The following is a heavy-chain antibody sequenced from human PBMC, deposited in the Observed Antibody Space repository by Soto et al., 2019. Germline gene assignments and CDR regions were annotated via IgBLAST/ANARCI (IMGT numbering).Heavy chain of an antibody. V-gene: IGHV3-21*01. D-gene: IGHD3-3*01. CDR3: ARDRYSYYDFWSGSLPYYYYGMDV. J-gene: IGHJ6*02. CDR2: ISSFSNYM. Sequence: PGGSLRLSCAASGFTFSTYNMNWVRQAPGKGLEWVSSISSFSNYMYYTDSVKGRFTISRDNARNSLYLQMNSLRAEDTAVYYCARDRYSYYDFWSGSLPYYYYGMDVWGQGTTVTVSS. CDR1: GFTFSTYN.